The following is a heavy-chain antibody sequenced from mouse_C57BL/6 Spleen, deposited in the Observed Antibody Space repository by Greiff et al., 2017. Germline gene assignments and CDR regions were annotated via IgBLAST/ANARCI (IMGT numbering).Heavy chain of an antibody. Sequence: QVQLQQSGPELVKPGASVKISCKASGYAFSSSWMNWVKQRPGKGLEWIGRIYPGDGDTNYNGKFKGKATLTADKSSSTAYMQLSSLTSEDSAVYFCARSANGSFDYWGQGTTLTVSS. CDR2: IYPGDGDT. CDR3: ARSANGSFDY. V-gene: IGHV1-82*01. CDR1: GYAFSSSW. J-gene: IGHJ2*01. D-gene: IGHD4-1*01.